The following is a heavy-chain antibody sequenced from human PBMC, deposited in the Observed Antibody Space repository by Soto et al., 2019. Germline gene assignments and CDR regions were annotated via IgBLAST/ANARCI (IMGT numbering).Heavy chain of an antibody. Sequence: ASVKVSCKDSGYTFTSYDINWVRQAPGQGLEWMGWMNPNSGNTGYAQKFQGRVTMTRNTAISIAFMELSNLTYEDTAVYYCARGRTARNWLDPWGQGTQVTVSS. CDR2: MNPNSGNT. V-gene: IGHV1-8*01. CDR3: ARGRTARNWLDP. J-gene: IGHJ5*02. CDR1: GYTFTSYD.